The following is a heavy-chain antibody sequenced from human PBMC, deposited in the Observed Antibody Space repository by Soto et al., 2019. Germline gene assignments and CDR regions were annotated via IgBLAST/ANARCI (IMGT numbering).Heavy chain of an antibody. D-gene: IGHD5-12*01. CDR2: IKSKTDGGTT. CDR1: GFTFSNAW. J-gene: IGHJ6*03. Sequence: GGSLRLSCAASGFTFSNAWMSWVRQAPGKGLEWVGRIKSKTDGGTTDYAAPVKGRFTISRDDSKNTLYLQMNSLKTEDTAVYYCTTGSGDIGYYYMDVWGKGTTVTVSS. CDR3: TTGSGDIGYYYMDV. V-gene: IGHV3-15*01.